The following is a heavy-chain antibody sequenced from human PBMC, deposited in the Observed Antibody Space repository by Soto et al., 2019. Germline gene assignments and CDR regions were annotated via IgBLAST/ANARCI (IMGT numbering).Heavy chain of an antibody. V-gene: IGHV1-18*04. Sequence: ASVKVSCKASGYTFTSYGISCVRQAPGQGLEWMGWISAYNGNTNYAQKLQGRVTMTTDTSTSTAYMELRRLRSDDTAVYYCAREPRQQLVLSYGMDVWGQGTTVTVSS. D-gene: IGHD6-13*01. CDR3: AREPRQQLVLSYGMDV. CDR2: ISAYNGNT. CDR1: GYTFTSYG. J-gene: IGHJ6*02.